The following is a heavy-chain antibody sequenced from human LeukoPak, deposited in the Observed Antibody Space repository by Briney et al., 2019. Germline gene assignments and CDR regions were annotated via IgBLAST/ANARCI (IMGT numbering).Heavy chain of an antibody. CDR2: IYYSGST. V-gene: IGHV4-59*01. D-gene: IGHD6-13*01. Sequence: SETLSLTCTVSGGSISSYYWSWIRQPPGKGLEWIGYIYYSGSTNYNPSLKSRVTISVDTSKNQSSLKLSSVTAADTAVYYCARGRPAAGQTFFDYWGQGTLVTFSS. CDR3: ARGRPAAGQTFFDY. CDR1: GGSISSYY. J-gene: IGHJ4*02.